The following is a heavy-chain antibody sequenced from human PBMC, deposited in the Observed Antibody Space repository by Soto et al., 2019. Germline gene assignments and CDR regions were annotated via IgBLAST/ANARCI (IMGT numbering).Heavy chain of an antibody. CDR3: ARQRVSVCSDTKGYFDY. D-gene: IGHD5-18*01. V-gene: IGHV4-30-4*01. CDR2: IYYSGST. Sequence: PSETLSLTCTVSGGSISGGDYYWSWIRQPPGKGLESIGHIYYSGSTYYNPSLKSRLTISVDTSKNQFSLKLSSVTAADTAVYYCARQRVSVCSDTKGYFDYWGQGTPVTVSS. CDR1: GGSISGGDYY. J-gene: IGHJ4*02.